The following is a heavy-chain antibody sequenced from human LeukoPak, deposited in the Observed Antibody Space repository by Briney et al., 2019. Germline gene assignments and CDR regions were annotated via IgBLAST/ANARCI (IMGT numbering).Heavy chain of an antibody. V-gene: IGHV1-18*01. Sequence: GAPVKVSCKASGYTFTSYGISWVRQAPGQGLEWMGWISAYNGNTNYAQKLQGRVTMTTDTSTSTAYMELRSLRSDDTAVYYCARGLTPPVLRFLEWLPQPNDAFDIWGQGTMVTVSS. CDR2: ISAYNGNT. J-gene: IGHJ3*02. CDR1: GYTFTSYG. CDR3: ARGLTPPVLRFLEWLPQPNDAFDI. D-gene: IGHD3-3*01.